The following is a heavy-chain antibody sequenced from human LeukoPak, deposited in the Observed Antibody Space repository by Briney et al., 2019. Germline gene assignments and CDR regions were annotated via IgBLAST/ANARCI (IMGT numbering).Heavy chain of an antibody. V-gene: IGHV1-58*01. CDR1: GFTFTSSA. J-gene: IGHJ1*01. CDR2: IVVGSGNT. D-gene: IGHD4-17*01. CDR3: AADPYDYGDYVLGY. Sequence: ASVRDSCKASGFTFTSSAVQWVRQARGQRLEWIGWIVVGSGNTNYAQKFQERVTITRDMSTSTAYMELSSLRSEDTAVYYCAADPYDYGDYVLGYWGQGTLVTVSS.